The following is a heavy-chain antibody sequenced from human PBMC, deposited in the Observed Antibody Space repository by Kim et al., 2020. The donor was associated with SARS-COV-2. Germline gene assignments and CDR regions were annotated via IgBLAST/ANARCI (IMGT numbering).Heavy chain of an antibody. Sequence: ADSVKGRFTISSDNSKNTLYLPRNSLRAEDTAVYYCARDGGLSLYYFDYWGQGTLVSVSS. CDR3: ARDGGLSLYYFDY. V-gene: IGHV3-30*01. D-gene: IGHD3-16*01. J-gene: IGHJ4*02.